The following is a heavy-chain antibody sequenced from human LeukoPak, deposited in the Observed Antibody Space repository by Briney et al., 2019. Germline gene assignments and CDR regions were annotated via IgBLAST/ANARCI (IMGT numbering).Heavy chain of an antibody. CDR2: IIPIFGTA. D-gene: IGHD6-19*01. CDR3: ARIEQNGWYFSDY. V-gene: IGHV1-69*13. J-gene: IGHJ4*02. CDR1: GGTFSSYA. Sequence: SVKVSCKASGGTFSSYAISWVRQAPGQGLEWMGGIIPIFGTANYAQKFQGRVTITADESTSTAYMELSSLRSEDTAVYYCARIEQNGWYFSDYWGQGTLVTVSS.